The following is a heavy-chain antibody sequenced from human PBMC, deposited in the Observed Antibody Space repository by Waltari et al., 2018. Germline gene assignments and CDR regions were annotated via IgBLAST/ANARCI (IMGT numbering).Heavy chain of an antibody. J-gene: IGHJ4*02. CDR3: TRDWRHMAFDY. CDR1: GFSISYFW. Sequence: EIHLLESGGGLVQPGGSLRLSCTGSGFSISYFWMHWVRLTPGKGLLGVSRMEGDGTPTTYANSVTGRFTISRDNAKNTVYLDMSSLRVEDTAVYFCTRDWRHMAFDYWGQGTRVTVSS. V-gene: IGHV3-74*01. CDR2: MEGDGTPT. D-gene: IGHD1-1*01.